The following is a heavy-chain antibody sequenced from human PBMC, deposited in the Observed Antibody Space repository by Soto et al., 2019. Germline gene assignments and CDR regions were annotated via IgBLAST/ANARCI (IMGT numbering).Heavy chain of an antibody. CDR2: ISYDGSNK. D-gene: IGHD3-10*01. CDR1: GFTFSSYG. V-gene: IGHV3-30*18. Sequence: QVQLVESGGGVVQPGRSLRLSCAASGFTFSSYGMHWVRQAPGKGLEWVAVISYDGSNKYYADSVKGRFTISRDNSKNTLYLQMTSLRAEDTAVYYCAKDIIYYYYMDVWGKGTTVTVSS. J-gene: IGHJ6*03. CDR3: AKDIIYYYYMDV.